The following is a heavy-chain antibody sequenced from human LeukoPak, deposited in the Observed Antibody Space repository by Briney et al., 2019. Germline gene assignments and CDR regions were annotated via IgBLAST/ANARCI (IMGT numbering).Heavy chain of an antibody. D-gene: IGHD3-22*01. J-gene: IGHJ4*02. Sequence: GGSLRLSCSASGFTFSTYGMHWVRQAPGKGLEWVAFIRYDGSDKYYADSVKGRFTISRDNSKNTLYLQMNSLRAEDTAVYYCARDGNYYDSSGYYFDYWGQGTLVTVSS. CDR3: ARDGNYYDSSGYYFDY. V-gene: IGHV3-30*02. CDR2: IRYDGSDK. CDR1: GFTFSTYG.